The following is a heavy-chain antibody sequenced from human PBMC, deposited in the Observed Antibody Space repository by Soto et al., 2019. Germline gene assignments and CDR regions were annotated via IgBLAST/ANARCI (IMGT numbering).Heavy chain of an antibody. V-gene: IGHV4-38-2*01. D-gene: IGHD6-13*01. Sequence: PSETLSLTCAVSNYSMSNGFYWGWVRRPPGKGLEWIGSIYHSGRPYYNPSLRSRATIAVDTSKNQFSLKLTSVTAADTAMYFCARASAGPAGFDYWGQGTLVTVSS. J-gene: IGHJ4*02. CDR1: NYSMSNGFY. CDR2: IYHSGRP. CDR3: ARASAGPAGFDY.